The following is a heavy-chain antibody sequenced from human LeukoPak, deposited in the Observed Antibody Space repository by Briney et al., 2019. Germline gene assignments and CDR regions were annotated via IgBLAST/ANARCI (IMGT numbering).Heavy chain of an antibody. J-gene: IGHJ4*02. Sequence: PGRSLRLSCAASGFTFSSYGMHWVRQAPGKGLEWVAVISYDGSNKYYADSVKGRFTISRDNSKNTLYLQMNSLRAEDTAVYYCAKPPASYDSSGYYDWGQGTLVTVSS. D-gene: IGHD3-22*01. V-gene: IGHV3-30*18. CDR3: AKPPASYDSSGYYD. CDR1: GFTFSSYG. CDR2: ISYDGSNK.